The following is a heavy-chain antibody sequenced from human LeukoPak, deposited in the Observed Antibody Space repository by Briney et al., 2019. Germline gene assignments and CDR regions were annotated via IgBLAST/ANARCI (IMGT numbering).Heavy chain of an antibody. CDR1: GGTFSSYA. V-gene: IGHV1-18*01. CDR3: ARAVEQQLAGWFWFDP. Sequence: ASVKVSCKASGGTFSSYAISWVRQAPGQGLEWMGWISAYNGNTNYAQKLQGRVTMTTDTTTSTAYMELRSLRSDDTAVYYCARAVEQQLAGWFWFDPWGQGTLVTVSS. D-gene: IGHD6-13*01. CDR2: ISAYNGNT. J-gene: IGHJ5*02.